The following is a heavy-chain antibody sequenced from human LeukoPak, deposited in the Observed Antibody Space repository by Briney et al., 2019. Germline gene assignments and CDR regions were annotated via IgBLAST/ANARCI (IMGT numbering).Heavy chain of an antibody. V-gene: IGHV3-48*02. CDR1: EFTFSDYA. CDR3: ASALAAGY. Sequence: GGSLRLSCVASEFTFSDYAMSWVRQAPGKGLEWVSYISSSSSTIYYADSVKGRFTISRDNAKDSLYLQMNSLRDEDTAVYYCASALAAGYWGRGTMLIVSS. CDR2: ISSSSSTI. J-gene: IGHJ4*01.